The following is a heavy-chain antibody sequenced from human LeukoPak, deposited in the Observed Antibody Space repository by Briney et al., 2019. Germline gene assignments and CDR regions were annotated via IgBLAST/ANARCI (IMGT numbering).Heavy chain of an antibody. CDR2: IYYSGST. CDR3: ARQEVTNWFDP. V-gene: IGHV4-39*01. Sequence: ETLSLTCTVSGGSISSSSYYWGWIRQPPGKGLEWIGSIYYSGSTYYNPSLKSRVTISVDTSKNQFSLKLSSVTAADTAVYYCARQEVTNWFDPWGQGTLVTVSS. J-gene: IGHJ5*02. CDR1: GGSISSSSYY.